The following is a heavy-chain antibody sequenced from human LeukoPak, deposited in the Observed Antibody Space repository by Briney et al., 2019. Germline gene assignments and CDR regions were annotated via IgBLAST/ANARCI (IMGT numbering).Heavy chain of an antibody. V-gene: IGHV4-38-2*02. Sequence: SETLSLTCTVSGYSISSGYYWGWIRQPPGKGLEWIGSIYHSGSTYYNPSLKSRVTISVDTSKNQFSLKLSSVTAADTAVYYCARVKIDDYGGNIDYWGQGTLVTVSS. D-gene: IGHD4-23*01. J-gene: IGHJ4*02. CDR3: ARVKIDDYGGNIDY. CDR2: IYHSGST. CDR1: GYSISSGYY.